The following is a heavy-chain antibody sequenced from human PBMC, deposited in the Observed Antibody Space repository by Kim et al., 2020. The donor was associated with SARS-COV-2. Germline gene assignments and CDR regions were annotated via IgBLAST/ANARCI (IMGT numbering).Heavy chain of an antibody. V-gene: IGHV3-7*03. CDR3: AKGTNMDV. CDR2: IKYDGSAE. CDR1: GLTFKNYW. D-gene: IGHD1-1*01. J-gene: IGHJ6*02. Sequence: GGSLRLSCAASGLTFKNYWMTWVRQAPGSGLEWVASIKYDGSAEFYEDSVRGRFTISRDNAKDSVYLQLSSLRAEDTAVYYCAKGTNMDVWGQGTTVTVSS.